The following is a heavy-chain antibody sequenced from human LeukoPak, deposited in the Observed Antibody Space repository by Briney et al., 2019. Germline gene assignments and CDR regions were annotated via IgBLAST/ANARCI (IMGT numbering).Heavy chain of an antibody. CDR3: AKGPNFGSWRAVDY. V-gene: IGHV3-23*01. J-gene: IGHJ4*02. D-gene: IGHD3-10*01. Sequence: GGSLRLSCAASXSSXRSHDMSWVRXTLEKXXXXXSSIAGDGASFYADSVKGRFTISRDKSENILYLQMNSLRADDTAIYYCAKGPNFGSWRAVDYWGQGSLVTVSS. CDR2: IAGDGAS. CDR1: XSSXRSHD.